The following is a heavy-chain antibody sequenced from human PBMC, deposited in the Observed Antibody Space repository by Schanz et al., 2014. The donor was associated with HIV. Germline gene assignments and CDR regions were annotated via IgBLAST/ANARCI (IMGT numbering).Heavy chain of an antibody. CDR1: GFTLEDFG. V-gene: IGHV3-9*01. CDR3: AKGIMGATEYYYGMDV. CDR2: MTWNRRRI. J-gene: IGHJ6*02. Sequence: EVQLMESGGGLVQPGRSLRLSCAASGFTLEDFGMHWVRQAPGKGLEWVSGMTWNRRRIGYGDAVKGRFTISRDNANNFVYLEMNGLRVEDTALYYCAKGIMGATEYYYGMDVWGQGTMVTVSS. D-gene: IGHD1-26*01.